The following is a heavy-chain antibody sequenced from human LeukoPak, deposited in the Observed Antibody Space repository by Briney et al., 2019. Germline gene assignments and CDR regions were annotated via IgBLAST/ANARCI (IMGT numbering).Heavy chain of an antibody. J-gene: IGHJ4*02. D-gene: IGHD1-26*01. CDR1: GFTFSSYW. CDR3: ARGGSSRFGY. Sequence: PGGSLRLFCAASGFTFSSYWMSWVRQAPGKGLEWVANIKEGGSEKYYVESVKGRFTISRDNAKNSLFLQMNSLRGEDTAMYYCARGGSSRFGYWGQGTLVTVSS. CDR2: IKEGGSEK. V-gene: IGHV3-7*01.